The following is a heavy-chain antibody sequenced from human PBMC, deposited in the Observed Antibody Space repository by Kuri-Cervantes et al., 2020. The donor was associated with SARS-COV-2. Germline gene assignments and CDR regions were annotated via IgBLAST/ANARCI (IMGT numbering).Heavy chain of an antibody. D-gene: IGHD3-22*01. CDR1: GGTLRSYA. CDR3: ARAATYYDTNGYWY. Sequence: SVKVSFKVSGGTLRSYAITWVRQAPGQGLEWMGRFIPMLDLTNYAPKFRDRVTISADKSTGTAYLELTSLRPDDTAVYYCARAATYYDTNGYWYWGQGTLVTVSS. J-gene: IGHJ4*02. V-gene: IGHV1-69*04. CDR2: FIPMLDLT.